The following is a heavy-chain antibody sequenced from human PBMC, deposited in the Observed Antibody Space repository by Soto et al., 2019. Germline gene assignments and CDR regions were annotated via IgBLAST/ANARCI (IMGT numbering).Heavy chain of an antibody. D-gene: IGHD3-10*01. J-gene: IGHJ4*02. CDR2: IYWDDDK. V-gene: IGHV2-5*02. CDR1: GFSLSTSGVG. Sequence: QITLKESGPTLVKPTQTLTLTCTFSGFSLSTSGVGVGWIRQPPGKALEWLALIYWDDDKRYSPSLKSRLTITKDTSKNQVVLTMTIMDPVDTATYYCGAVLSRLWIDYWGQGTLVTVSS. CDR3: GAVLSRLWIDY.